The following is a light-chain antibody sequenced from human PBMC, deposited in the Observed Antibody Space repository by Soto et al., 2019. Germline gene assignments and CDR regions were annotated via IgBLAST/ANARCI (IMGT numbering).Light chain of an antibody. J-gene: IGKJ1*01. CDR2: WAS. Sequence: DIVMTQSPDSLAVSLGERATINCKSSQSVLYDSNNKDYLAWYQQKPGQPPNLLIYWASTRESGVPDRFSGSGSGRDFTLTISSLQAEDVAVYYCQQYYSTPPTLGQGTKVDTK. CDR3: QQYYSTPPT. V-gene: IGKV4-1*01. CDR1: QSVLYDSNNKDY.